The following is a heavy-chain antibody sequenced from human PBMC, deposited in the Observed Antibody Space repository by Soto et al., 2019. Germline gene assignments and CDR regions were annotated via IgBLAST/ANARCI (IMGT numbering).Heavy chain of an antibody. CDR3: ARATNMVRGPYGMDV. D-gene: IGHD3-10*01. V-gene: IGHV1-18*01. Sequence: ASVKVSCKDSGYTFTSYGISWVRQAPGQGLEWMGWISAYNGNTNYAQKLQGRVTMTTDTSTSTAYMELRSLRSDDTAVYYCARATNMVRGPYGMDVWGQGTTVTVSS. CDR2: ISAYNGNT. J-gene: IGHJ6*02. CDR1: GYTFTSYG.